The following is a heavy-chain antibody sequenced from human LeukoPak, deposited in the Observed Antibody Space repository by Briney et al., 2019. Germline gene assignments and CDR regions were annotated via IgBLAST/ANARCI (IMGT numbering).Heavy chain of an antibody. CDR2: ISSSGSTI. D-gene: IGHD3-10*01. CDR3: ATLYYYGSGA. CDR1: GFTFSSYE. Sequence: GGSLRLSCAASGFTFSSYEMNWVRQAPGKGLEWVSYISSSGSTIYYADSVKGRFTISRDNAKNSLYLQMNSLRAEDTAVYYCATLYYYGSGAWGQGTLVTVSS. V-gene: IGHV3-48*03. J-gene: IGHJ4*02.